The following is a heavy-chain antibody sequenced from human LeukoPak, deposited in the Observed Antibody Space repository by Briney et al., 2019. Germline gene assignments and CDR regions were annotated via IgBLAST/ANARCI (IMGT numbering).Heavy chain of an antibody. CDR3: ARVHSSSSGFDY. CDR2: INPNSGGT. CDR1: GYTFTGYY. D-gene: IGHD6-6*01. Sequence: ASVKVSSKASGYTFTGYYMHWVRQAPGQGLEWMGRINPNSGGTNYAQKFQGRVTMTRDTSISTAYMELSRLRSDDTAVYYCARVHSSSSGFDYWGQGTLVTVSS. V-gene: IGHV1-2*06. J-gene: IGHJ4*02.